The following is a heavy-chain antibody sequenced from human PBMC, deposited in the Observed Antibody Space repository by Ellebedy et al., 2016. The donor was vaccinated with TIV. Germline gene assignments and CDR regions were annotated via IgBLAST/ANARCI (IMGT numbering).Heavy chain of an antibody. CDR2: ISYDGNKK. CDR1: GFTFSYFA. V-gene: IGHV3-30*18. J-gene: IGHJ4*02. CDR3: AKISSGWQYYFDY. Sequence: PGGSLRLSCEASGFTFSYFAMHWVRQTPGKGLEWVAVISYDGNKKYYADSVKGRFTISRDNSKNTLSLQMNSLRAEDTAVYYCAKISSGWQYYFDYWGQGIPVTVSS. D-gene: IGHD6-19*01.